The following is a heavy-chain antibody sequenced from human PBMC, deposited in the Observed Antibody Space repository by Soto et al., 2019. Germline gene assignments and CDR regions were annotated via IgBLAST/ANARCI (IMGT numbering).Heavy chain of an antibody. CDR1: SASISATNW. CDR2: IYHSGST. Sequence: QVQLQESGPGLVKPSGTLSLTCAVSSASISATNWWRWVRQPPGKGLEWIGQIYHSGSTNYNPSLKRRVTISVDTSKNQFSLDLSSVTAADTAVYYGGVVVVPAAVHYWGQGTLVTVSS. V-gene: IGHV4-4*02. D-gene: IGHD2-2*01. CDR3: GVVVVPAAVHY. J-gene: IGHJ4*02.